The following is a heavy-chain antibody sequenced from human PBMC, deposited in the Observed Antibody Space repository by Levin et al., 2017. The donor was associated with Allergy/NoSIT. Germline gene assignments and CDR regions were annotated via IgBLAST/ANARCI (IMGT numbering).Heavy chain of an antibody. CDR2: LYRGGSA. CDR3: ARGPSGSGSYAFDY. Sequence: GESLKISCAASAFTVSTNYMSWVRQAPGRGLEWVSVLYRGGSAYYADSVKGRFTISRDISKNTLFLQMNSLRAEDTAVYYCARGPSGSGSYAFDYWGQGTLVTVSS. J-gene: IGHJ4*02. D-gene: IGHD3-10*01. V-gene: IGHV3-66*02. CDR1: AFTVSTNY.